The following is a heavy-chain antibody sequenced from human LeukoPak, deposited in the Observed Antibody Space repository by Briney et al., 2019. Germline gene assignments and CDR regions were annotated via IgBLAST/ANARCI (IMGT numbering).Heavy chain of an antibody. CDR1: GFTFSDYY. D-gene: IGHD6-6*01. Sequence: GGSLRLSCAASGFTFSDYYMSWIRQAPGKGLEWVSYMSSSGSTIYYADSVKGRFTISRDNAKNSLYLQMNSLRAEDTAVYYCARDPSIAARPGAFDIWGQGTMVTVSS. CDR2: MSSSGSTI. V-gene: IGHV3-11*04. J-gene: IGHJ3*02. CDR3: ARDPSIAARPGAFDI.